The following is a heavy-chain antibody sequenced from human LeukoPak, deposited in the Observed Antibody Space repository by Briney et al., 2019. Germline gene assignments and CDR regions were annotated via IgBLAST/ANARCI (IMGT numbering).Heavy chain of an antibody. CDR2: INPSGGST. J-gene: IGHJ4*02. D-gene: IGHD1-26*01. CDR1: GYTFTSYY. Sequence: ASVKVSCKASGYTFTSYYMHWVRQAPGQGLEWLGMINPSGGSTTYAQKFQGRVTMIRDTSTSTVYMELSSLRSDDTAVYYCASGTYYWCVYWGQGTLVTVSS. V-gene: IGHV1-46*01. CDR3: ASGTYYWCVY.